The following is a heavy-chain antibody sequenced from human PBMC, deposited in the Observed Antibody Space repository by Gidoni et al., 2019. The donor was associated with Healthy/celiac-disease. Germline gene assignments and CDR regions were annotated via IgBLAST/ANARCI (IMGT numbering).Heavy chain of an antibody. D-gene: IGHD3-10*01. V-gene: IGHV2-70*01. Sequence: QVTLRESGPSLVQPTQTLTLTCTFSVFSLSTSGMCVSRIRQPPGKALEWLALIDWDDDKYYSTSLKTRLTISKDTSKNQVVLTMTNMDHVDTATYYCARMPLWFGGGASYYGMDVWGQGTTVTVSS. J-gene: IGHJ6*02. CDR2: IDWDDDK. CDR3: ARMPLWFGGGASYYGMDV. CDR1: VFSLSTSGMC.